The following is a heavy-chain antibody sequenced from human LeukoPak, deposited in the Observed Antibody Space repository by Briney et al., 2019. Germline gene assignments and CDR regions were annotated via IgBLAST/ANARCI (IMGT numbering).Heavy chain of an antibody. J-gene: IGHJ5*02. CDR3: ARGGRYFDWLLFPGGHNWFDP. CDR1: GYTFTSYD. V-gene: IGHV1-8*01. CDR2: MNPNSGNT. Sequence: ASVKVSCKASGYTFTSYDINWVRQATGQGLEWMGWMNPNSGNTGYAQKFQGRVTMTRNTSIRTAYMELSSLRSEDTAVYYCARGGRYFDWLLFPGGHNWFDPWGQGTLVTVSS. D-gene: IGHD3-9*01.